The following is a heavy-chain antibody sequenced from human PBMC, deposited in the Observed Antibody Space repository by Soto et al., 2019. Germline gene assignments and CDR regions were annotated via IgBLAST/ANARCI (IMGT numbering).Heavy chain of an antibody. CDR3: ARDLSYYDILTGYHGHFDL. CDR1: GGSISSGGYS. Sequence: SETLSLTCAVSGGSISSGGYSWSWIRQPPGKGLEWIGYIYHSGSTYYNPSLKSRVTISVDTSKNQFSLKLSSVTAADTAVYYCARDLSYYDILTGYHGHFDLWGRGTLVTVSS. V-gene: IGHV4-30-2*05. CDR2: IYHSGST. D-gene: IGHD3-9*01. J-gene: IGHJ2*01.